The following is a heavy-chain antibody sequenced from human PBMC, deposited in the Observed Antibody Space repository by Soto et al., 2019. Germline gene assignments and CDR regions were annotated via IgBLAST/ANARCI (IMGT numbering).Heavy chain of an antibody. CDR3: ARDYCGGDCADWGFDY. J-gene: IGHJ4*02. Sequence: SETLSLTCAVSGGSISSSNWWSWVRQPPGKGLEWIGEIYHSGSTNYNPSLKSRVTISVDKSKNQFSLKLSSVTAADTAVYYCARDYCGGDCADWGFDYWGQGTLVTVSS. CDR2: IYHSGST. D-gene: IGHD2-21*02. CDR1: GGSISSSNW. V-gene: IGHV4-4*02.